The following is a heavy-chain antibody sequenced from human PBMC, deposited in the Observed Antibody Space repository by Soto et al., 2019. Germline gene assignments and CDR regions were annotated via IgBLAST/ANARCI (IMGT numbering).Heavy chain of an antibody. CDR2: IYFTGST. Sequence: SETLSLTCTVSGGAVSSGTYYWSWIRQPPGKGLEWIGHIYFTGSTNYNPSLKSRVTMPLDTSRNQFSLKLSSVTAADTAVYYCTRGPPRVQWFDPWGLGTLVTVSS. CDR1: GGAVSSGTYY. J-gene: IGHJ5*02. V-gene: IGHV4-61*01. CDR3: TRGPPRVQWFDP.